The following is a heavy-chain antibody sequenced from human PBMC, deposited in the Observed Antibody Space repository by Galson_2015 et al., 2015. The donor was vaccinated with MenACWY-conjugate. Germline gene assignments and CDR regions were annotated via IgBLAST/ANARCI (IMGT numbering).Heavy chain of an antibody. J-gene: IGHJ6*03. CDR2: ICHSGST. CDR3: ARARPRDTWSGFGYMDV. CDR1: VGSISTWL. V-gene: IGHV4-59*12. Sequence: TRFLSCTVSVGSISTWLCYGRRLPAGGVLEWIGYICHSGSTNYNPSLKSRVTISVDMSKNQFYLKLSFVSPADTAVYYCARARPRDTWSGFGYMDVWGKGTTVTVSS. D-gene: IGHD3-3*01.